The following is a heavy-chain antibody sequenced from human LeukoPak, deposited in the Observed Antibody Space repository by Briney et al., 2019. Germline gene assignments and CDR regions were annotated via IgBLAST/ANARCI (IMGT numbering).Heavy chain of an antibody. CDR3: ARGSVVVVAAIRWFDP. CDR1: GGSFSGYY. CDR2: INHSGST. V-gene: IGHV4-34*01. J-gene: IGHJ5*02. Sequence: PSETLSLTCAVYGGSFSGYYWSWIRQPPGKGLEWIGEINHSGSTNYNPSLKSRVTISVDMSKNQFSLKLSSVTAADTAVYYCARGSVVVVAAIRWFDPWGQGTLVTVSS. D-gene: IGHD2-15*01.